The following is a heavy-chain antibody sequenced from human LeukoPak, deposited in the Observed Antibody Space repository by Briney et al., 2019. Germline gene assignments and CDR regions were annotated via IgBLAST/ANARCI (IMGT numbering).Heavy chain of an antibody. CDR2: IKQDGSGK. D-gene: IGHD2-2*01. CDR1: GFTFRSHW. V-gene: IGHV3-7*03. Sequence: PGGSLRLSCAASGFTFRSHWMSWVRQTPGKGLEWVANIKQDGSGKYYVDSVKGRFTISRDNAENSLFLQMDSLRVEDTALYYCARGPGGFCSITTCQFDCWGQGTLVTVSS. J-gene: IGHJ4*02. CDR3: ARGPGGFCSITTCQFDC.